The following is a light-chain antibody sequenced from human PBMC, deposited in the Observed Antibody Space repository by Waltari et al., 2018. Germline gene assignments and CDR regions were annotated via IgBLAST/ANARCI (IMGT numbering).Light chain of an antibody. CDR3: SSYTSSSTRV. J-gene: IGLJ1*01. CDR2: DVS. CDR1: SSDVGGYNY. V-gene: IGLV2-14*03. Sequence: QSALTQPASVSGSPGQSITISCTRTSSDVGGYNYVSWYQQHPGKAPKLMIYDVSNRPSGVSNRCSGSKSGNTASLTISGLQAEDEADYYCSSYTSSSTRVFGTGTKVTVL.